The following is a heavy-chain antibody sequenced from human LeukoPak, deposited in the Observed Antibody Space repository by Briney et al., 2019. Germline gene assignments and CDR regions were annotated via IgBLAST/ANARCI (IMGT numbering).Heavy chain of an antibody. CDR3: ARDQIGYNWKGGYYFDY. D-gene: IGHD1-1*01. CDR2: IIPIFGTA. J-gene: IGHJ4*02. Sequence: SVKVSCKASGGTFSSYAISWMRQAPGQGLEWMGGIIPIFGTANYAQKFQGRVTITADKSTSTAYMELSSLRSEDTAVYYCARDQIGYNWKGGYYFDYWGQGTLVTVSS. V-gene: IGHV1-69*06. CDR1: GGTFSSYA.